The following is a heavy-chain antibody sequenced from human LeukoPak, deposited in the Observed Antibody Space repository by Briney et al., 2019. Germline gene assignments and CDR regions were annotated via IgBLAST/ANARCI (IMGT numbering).Heavy chain of an antibody. D-gene: IGHD1-26*01. CDR1: GYTFTGHY. J-gene: IGHJ4*02. Sequence: GASVKVSCKASGYTFTGHYIHWVRQAPGQGLEWMGWIHPNTGGTKYAQKFQGRVTMTRDTSISTAYMELSRLRSDDTAVYYCARVVVGAASSDYWGQGTLVTVSS. V-gene: IGHV1-2*02. CDR3: ARVVVGAASSDY. CDR2: IHPNTGGT.